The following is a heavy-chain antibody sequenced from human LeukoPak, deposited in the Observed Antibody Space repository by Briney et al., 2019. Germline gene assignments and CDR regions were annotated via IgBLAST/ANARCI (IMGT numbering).Heavy chain of an antibody. V-gene: IGHV1-69*06. CDR1: GGTFSSYA. CDR3: AREGYCSSTSCYMFV. Sequence: ASVKVSCKASGGTFSSYAISWVRQAPGQGLERMGGIIPIFGTANYAQKFQGRVTITADKSTSTAYMELSSLRSEDTAVYYCAREGYCSSTSCYMFVWGQGTLVTVSS. CDR2: IIPIFGTA. D-gene: IGHD2-2*02. J-gene: IGHJ4*02.